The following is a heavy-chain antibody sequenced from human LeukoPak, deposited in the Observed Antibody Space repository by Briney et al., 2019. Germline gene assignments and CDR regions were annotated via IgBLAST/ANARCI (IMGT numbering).Heavy chain of an antibody. Sequence: GGSLRLSCAGSGFTFTNYAMIWVRQAPGKGLEWVSAITGRGGHTYYADSVKGRFTISRDNSKNTLYLRMNSLRAEDTAVYYCAKDPNGDYVGAFDFQRWGQGTQVTVSS. CDR3: AKDPNGDYVGAFDFQR. V-gene: IGHV3-23*01. J-gene: IGHJ1*01. D-gene: IGHD4-17*01. CDR1: GFTFTNYA. CDR2: ITGRGGHT.